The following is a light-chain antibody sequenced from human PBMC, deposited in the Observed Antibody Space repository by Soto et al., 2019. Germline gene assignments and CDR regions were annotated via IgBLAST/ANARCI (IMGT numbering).Light chain of an antibody. Sequence: VLTQSPGTLSLSPGERATLSCRASQSVSSSYLARYQQKPGQAPRLLIYGASSRATGIPDRFSGSGSGTDFTLTISRLEPEDFAVYYCQQYGSSPRTFGKGTKV. J-gene: IGKJ1*01. V-gene: IGKV3-20*01. CDR3: QQYGSSPRT. CDR2: GAS. CDR1: QSVSSSY.